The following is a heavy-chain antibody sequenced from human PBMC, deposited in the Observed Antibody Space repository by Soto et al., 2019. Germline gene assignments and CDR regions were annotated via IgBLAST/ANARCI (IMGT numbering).Heavy chain of an antibody. D-gene: IGHD5-12*01. CDR1: GFTFRSYW. V-gene: IGHV3-7*04. Sequence: EVQLVESGGGLVQPGGSLRLSCAASGFTFRSYWMSWVRQAPGKGLEGVANIKHDGSEKYYVDSVKGRFTISRDNAKNSLYLQMSSLRGEDTAVYYCARGYSDYVPLAAPFDYWGQGTLVTVSS. J-gene: IGHJ4*02. CDR2: IKHDGSEK. CDR3: ARGYSDYVPLAAPFDY.